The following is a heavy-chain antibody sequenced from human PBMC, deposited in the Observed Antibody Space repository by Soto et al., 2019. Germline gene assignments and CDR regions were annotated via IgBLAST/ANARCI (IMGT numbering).Heavy chain of an antibody. Sequence: GASVKVSCKVSGYTLTELPMHWVRQAPGKGLEWMGGFDPEDGETIYAQKFQGRVTMTEDTSTDTAYMELSSLRSDDTAVYYCARDRPEYSSGWDLFDYWGQGTLVTVSS. D-gene: IGHD6-19*01. V-gene: IGHV1-24*01. CDR1: GYTLTELP. CDR2: FDPEDGET. CDR3: ARDRPEYSSGWDLFDY. J-gene: IGHJ4*02.